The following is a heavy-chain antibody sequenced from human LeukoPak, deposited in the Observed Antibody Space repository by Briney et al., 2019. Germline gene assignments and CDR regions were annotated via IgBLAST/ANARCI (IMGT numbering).Heavy chain of an antibody. Sequence: SETLSLTCAVSGYSISSGYYWDWIRQPPGKGLERIGSIYHSGSTYYNPSLKSRVTISVDTSKNQFSLKLSSVTAADTAVYYCARLTGSGSYYSRWGQGTLVTVSS. V-gene: IGHV4-38-2*01. CDR2: IYHSGST. CDR3: ARLTGSGSYYSR. D-gene: IGHD3-10*01. CDR1: GYSISSGYY. J-gene: IGHJ4*02.